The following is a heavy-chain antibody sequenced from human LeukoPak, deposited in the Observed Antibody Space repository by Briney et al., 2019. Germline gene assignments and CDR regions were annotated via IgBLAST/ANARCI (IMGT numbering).Heavy chain of an antibody. V-gene: IGHV3-21*01. D-gene: IGHD3-16*02. CDR3: ARGGLITVGSVIANPFDY. CDR2: ISSSDDYI. CDR1: GFSFSSHP. J-gene: IGHJ4*02. Sequence: GGSLRLSCVASGFSFSSHPMNWVRQAPGKGLEWVSSISSSDDYIYYADSVKGRFTISRDNAKKSLYLQMNSLRAEETAVYCCARGGLITVGSVIANPFDYWGQGILVTVSS.